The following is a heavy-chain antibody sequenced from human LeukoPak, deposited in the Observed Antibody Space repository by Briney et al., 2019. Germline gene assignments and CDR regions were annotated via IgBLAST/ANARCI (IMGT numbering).Heavy chain of an antibody. CDR1: GGSISSYY. CDR2: IYYSGST. D-gene: IGHD3-10*01. CDR3: ARDLWFGDLSHAFDI. Sequence: SETLSLTCTVSGGSISSYYWSWIRQPPGKGLEWIGYIYYSGSTNYNTSLKSRVTISVDTSKNQVSLKLSSVTAADTAVYYCARDLWFGDLSHAFDIWGQGTMVTVSS. J-gene: IGHJ3*02. V-gene: IGHV4-59*12.